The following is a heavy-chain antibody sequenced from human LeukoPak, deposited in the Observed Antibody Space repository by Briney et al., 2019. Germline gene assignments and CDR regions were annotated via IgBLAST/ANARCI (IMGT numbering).Heavy chain of an antibody. CDR1: GGTFSSYA. CDR3: ARGPTQQYQLLVWSDP. V-gene: IGHV1-69*01. J-gene: IGHJ5*02. CDR2: IIPIFGTA. Sequence: GSSVKVSCKASGGTFSSYAISWVRQAPGQGLEWMGGIIPIFGTANYAQEFQGRVTITADESTSTAYMELSSLRSEDTAVYYCARGPTQQYQLLVWSDPWGQGTLVTVSS. D-gene: IGHD2-2*01.